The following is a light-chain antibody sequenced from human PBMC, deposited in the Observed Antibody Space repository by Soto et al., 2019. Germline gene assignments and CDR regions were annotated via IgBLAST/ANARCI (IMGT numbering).Light chain of an antibody. CDR3: QQYDNLPLT. CDR2: DAS. CDR1: QDVSNY. J-gene: IGKJ4*01. V-gene: IGKV1-33*01. Sequence: DMHVTQSASSRYSSVRRRVAITCQGSQDVSNYLNWYQQKPGKAPKLLIYDASNWETGVPSRFSGSGSGTDFTSTISSLQPEDIATYYCQQYDNLPLTFGGGTKVDIK.